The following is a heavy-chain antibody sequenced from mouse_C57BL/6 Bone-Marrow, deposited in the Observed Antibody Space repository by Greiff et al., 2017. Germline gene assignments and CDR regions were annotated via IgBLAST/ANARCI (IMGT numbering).Heavy chain of an antibody. D-gene: IGHD1-2*01. CDR1: GYTFTSYW. V-gene: IGHV1-64*01. CDR2: IHPNSGST. J-gene: IGHJ2*01. Sequence: QVQLQQPGAELVKPGASVKLSCKASGYTFTSYWMHWVKQRPGQGLEWIGMIHPNSGSTNYNEKFKSKATLTVDKSSCTAYMQHSSVTSADSADYYWARGATAPGDFDYWGQGTTLTVSS. CDR3: ARGATAPGDFDY.